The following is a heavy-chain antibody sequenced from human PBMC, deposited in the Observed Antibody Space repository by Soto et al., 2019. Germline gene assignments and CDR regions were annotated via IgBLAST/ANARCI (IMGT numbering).Heavy chain of an antibody. CDR3: AKEPSLRNSSFLRLRSIIHPYDF. CDR2: ISGSGGST. CDR1: GFTFSSYA. V-gene: IGHV3-23*01. J-gene: IGHJ4*02. D-gene: IGHD3-3*01. Sequence: EVQLLESGGGLVQPGGSLRLSCAASGFTFSSYAMSWVRQAPGKGLEWVSAISGSGGSTYYADSVKGRFTISRDNSKITMYLQMNSLRAEDTAVYYCAKEPSLRNSSFLRLRSIIHPYDFWGQGTLVTVSS.